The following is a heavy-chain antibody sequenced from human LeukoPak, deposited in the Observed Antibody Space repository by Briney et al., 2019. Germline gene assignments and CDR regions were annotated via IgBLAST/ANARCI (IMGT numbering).Heavy chain of an antibody. CDR2: IIPIFGTA. CDR3: ATDLPRYYDSTSMLSSY. CDR1: GGTFSSYA. Sequence: GASVKVSCKASGGTFSSYAISWVRQAPGQGLEWMGGIIPIFGTAIYAQKFQGRVTMTGDTSTDTAYMELSSLRSEDTAVYYCATDLPRYYDSTSMLSSYWGQGTLVTVSS. D-gene: IGHD3-22*01. V-gene: IGHV1-69*06. J-gene: IGHJ4*02.